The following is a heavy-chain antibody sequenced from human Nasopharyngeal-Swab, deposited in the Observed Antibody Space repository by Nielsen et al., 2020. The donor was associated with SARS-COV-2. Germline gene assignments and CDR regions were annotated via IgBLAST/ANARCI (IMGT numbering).Heavy chain of an antibody. J-gene: IGHJ4*02. CDR2: ISYDGSNK. Sequence: GGSLRLSCAASGFTFSSYAMHWVRQAPGKGLEWVALISYDGSNKYYADSVKGRFSISRDSSKNTLYLQMDSLRGEDTAVYYCARDAPAHYGAFYWGRGTLVTVSS. CDR1: GFTFSSYA. V-gene: IGHV3-30-3*01. CDR3: ARDAPAHYGAFY. D-gene: IGHD4-17*01.